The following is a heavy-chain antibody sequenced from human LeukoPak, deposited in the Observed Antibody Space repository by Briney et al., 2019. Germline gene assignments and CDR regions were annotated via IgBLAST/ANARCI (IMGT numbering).Heavy chain of an antibody. D-gene: IGHD2-2*01. V-gene: IGHV1-46*01. J-gene: IGHJ4*02. CDR1: GYTFTSYG. Sequence: ASVKVSCKASGYTFTSYGISWVRQAPGQGLEWMGIINPSGGSTSYAQKFQGRVTMTRDMSTSTVYMELSSLRSEDTAVYYCARVRYCSSTICPDFDYWGQGTLVTVSS. CDR3: ARVRYCSSTICPDFDY. CDR2: INPSGGST.